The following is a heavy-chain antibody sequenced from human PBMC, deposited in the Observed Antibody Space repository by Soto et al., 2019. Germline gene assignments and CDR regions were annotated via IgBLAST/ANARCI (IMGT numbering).Heavy chain of an antibody. CDR3: ARDIRGYSRAFDY. J-gene: IGHJ4*02. CDR2: IDYSGNT. Sequence: ETLSLTCTVSGDSVSSRSYYWTWVRQPPGKGLEWIGYIDYSGNTNYDPSLQSRVTMPLDTSKNQFSLKLTSVTAADTAFYYCARDIRGYSRAFDYWGQGIMVTASS. CDR1: GDSVSSRSYY. V-gene: IGHV4-61*01. D-gene: IGHD5-18*01.